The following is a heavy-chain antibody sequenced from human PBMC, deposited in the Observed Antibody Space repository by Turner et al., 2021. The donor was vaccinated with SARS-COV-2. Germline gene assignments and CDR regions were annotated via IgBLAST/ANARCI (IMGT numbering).Heavy chain of an antibody. D-gene: IGHD3-22*01. Sequence: EVQLVESGGGLVKPGGSLRLSCAASGFTFSSYSMNWVRQAPGKGLEWVSSISSSSSYIYYADSVKGRFTISRDNAKNSLYLQMNSLRAEDTAVYYCAGWHYFDSSGYYTQAFDIGGQGTMVTVSS. J-gene: IGHJ3*02. CDR2: ISSSSSYI. V-gene: IGHV3-21*02. CDR1: GFTFSSYS. CDR3: AGWHYFDSSGYYTQAFDI.